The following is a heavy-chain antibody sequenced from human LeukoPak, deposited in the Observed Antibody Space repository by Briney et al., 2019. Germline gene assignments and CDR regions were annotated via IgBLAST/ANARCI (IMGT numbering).Heavy chain of an antibody. CDR2: IGVVGDT. J-gene: IGHJ2*01. CDR1: GFTFSNYD. V-gene: IGHV3-13*01. D-gene: IGHD2-15*01. Sequence: GGSLRLSCAASGFTFSNYDFHWVRQAAGKGLEWVSAIGVVGDTYYSGSVKGRFTISRESAKNSLYLQMNSLRDGDTAVYYYAREYCSGGNCAGGFYFDLWGRGTPVTVSS. CDR3: AREYCSGGNCAGGFYFDL.